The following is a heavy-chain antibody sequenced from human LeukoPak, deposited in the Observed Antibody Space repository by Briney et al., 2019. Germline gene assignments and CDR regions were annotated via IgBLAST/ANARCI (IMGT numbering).Heavy chain of an antibody. Sequence: SETLSLTCTVSDFSISRSYYWGWTRQPPGKGLEWIGSIYHSGSTYYNPPLKSRVTISVDTSKNQFSLKLSSVTAADTAVYYCARSLYSSSSVDYWGQGTLVTVSS. CDR2: IYHSGST. CDR3: ARSLYSSSSVDY. D-gene: IGHD6-6*01. CDR1: DFSISRSYY. V-gene: IGHV4-38-2*02. J-gene: IGHJ4*02.